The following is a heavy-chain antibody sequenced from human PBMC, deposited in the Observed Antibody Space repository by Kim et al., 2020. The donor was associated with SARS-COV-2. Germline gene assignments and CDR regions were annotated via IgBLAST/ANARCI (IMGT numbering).Heavy chain of an antibody. CDR2: IYYNGRT. CDR1: GGSLISEINY. Sequence: TLSLTCTVSGGSLISEINYWTWLRQHPGKGLEWIGYIYYNGRTYNNPSLKSRLTMSVDTSRNQFSLKLTSVTAADTAVYYCARAHGSGSYENWGQGTLVTVSS. J-gene: IGHJ4*02. D-gene: IGHD3-10*01. V-gene: IGHV4-31*03. CDR3: ARAHGSGSYEN.